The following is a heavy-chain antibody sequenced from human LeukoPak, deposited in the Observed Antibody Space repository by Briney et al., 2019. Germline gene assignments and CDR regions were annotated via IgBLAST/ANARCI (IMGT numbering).Heavy chain of an antibody. CDR3: ARRAAAYYYYMDV. D-gene: IGHD6-13*01. V-gene: IGHV3-7*01. Sequence: GGSLRLSCAASGFTFSSYWMSWVRQAPGKGLEWLANIKQDGSEKYYVDFVKGRFTISRDNAKNSLYLQMNSLRAEDTAVYYCARRAAAYYYYMDVWGKGTTVTVSS. J-gene: IGHJ6*03. CDR2: IKQDGSEK. CDR1: GFTFSSYW.